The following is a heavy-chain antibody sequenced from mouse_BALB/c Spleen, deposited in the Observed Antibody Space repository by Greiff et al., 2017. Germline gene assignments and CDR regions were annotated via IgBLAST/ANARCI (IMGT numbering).Heavy chain of an antibody. J-gene: IGHJ1*01. D-gene: IGHD2-3*01. V-gene: IGHV5-9*03. CDR1: GFTFSSYT. CDR3: ARYQYDGYYVWYFDV. CDR2: ISSGGGNT. Sequence: EVKVVESGGGLVKPGGSLKLSCAASGFTFSSYTMSWVRQTPEKRLEWVATISSGGGNTYYPDSVKGRFTISRDNAKNNLYLQMSSLRSEDTALYYCARYQYDGYYVWYFDVWGAGTTVTVSS.